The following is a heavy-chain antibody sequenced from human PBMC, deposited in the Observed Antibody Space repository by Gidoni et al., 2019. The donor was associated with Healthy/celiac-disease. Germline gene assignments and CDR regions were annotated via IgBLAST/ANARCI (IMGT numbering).Heavy chain of an antibody. CDR1: GFTFSSYW. D-gene: IGHD2-15*01. Sequence: EVQLVESGGGLVQPGRSLRLSCAASGFTFSSYWMHWFRQAPGKGLVWVSRINSDGSSTSYADSVKGRFTISRDNAKNTLYLQMNSLRAEDTAVYYCAREVQLLLGYFDLWGRGTLVTVSS. CDR3: AREVQLLLGYFDL. V-gene: IGHV3-74*01. CDR2: INSDGSST. J-gene: IGHJ2*01.